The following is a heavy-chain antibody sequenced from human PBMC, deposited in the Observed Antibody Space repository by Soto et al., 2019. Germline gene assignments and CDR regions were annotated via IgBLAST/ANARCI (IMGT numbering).Heavy chain of an antibody. Sequence: SETLSLTCAVSGGSISGGGFPWSWIRQPPGKGLEWIGYILHTGGTQYNPSLKSRVSMSVDKSKNQFSLHLTSVTAADTAVYYCARLQFGEGFDYWGQGALVTVS. J-gene: IGHJ4*02. CDR3: ARLQFGEGFDY. CDR2: ILHTGGT. D-gene: IGHD3-10*01. V-gene: IGHV4-30-2*01. CDR1: GGSISGGGFP.